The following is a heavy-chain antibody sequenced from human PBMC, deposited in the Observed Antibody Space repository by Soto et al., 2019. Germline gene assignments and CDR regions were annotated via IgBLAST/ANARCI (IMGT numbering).Heavy chain of an antibody. D-gene: IGHD4-17*01. CDR2: INHSGST. J-gene: IGHJ6*02. CDR1: GGSFSGYY. CDR3: ARVRMTTVANARSEYYDYGMDV. V-gene: IGHV4-34*01. Sequence: QVQLQQWGAGLLKPSETLSLTCAVYGGSFSGYYWSWIRQPPGKGLEWIGEINHSGSTNYNPSLKSRVTISVDTSKNQFSLKLSAVTAADTGVYYCARVRMTTVANARSEYYDYGMDVWGQGTTVTVSS.